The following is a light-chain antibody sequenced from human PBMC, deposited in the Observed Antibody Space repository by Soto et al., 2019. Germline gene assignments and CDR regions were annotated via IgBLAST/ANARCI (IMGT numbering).Light chain of an antibody. Sequence: DIQMTQSPSSLSASVGDRVTNTCRASQSISSYLNWYQQRPGKAPKLLIYSASSLQSGVPSRFSGSGSGTDFTLTISSLQPEDFATYYCLQSFSMRTFGQGTKVDIK. CDR1: QSISSY. CDR2: SAS. CDR3: LQSFSMRT. V-gene: IGKV1-39*01. J-gene: IGKJ1*01.